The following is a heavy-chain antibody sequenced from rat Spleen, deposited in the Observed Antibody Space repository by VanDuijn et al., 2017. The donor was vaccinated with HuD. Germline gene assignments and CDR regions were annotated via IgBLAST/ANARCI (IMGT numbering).Heavy chain of an antibody. V-gene: IGHV3-3*01. CDR3: AVSDGVHYSLPFAS. Sequence: EVQLQESGPGLVKPSQSLSLTCSVTGHSITSSYRWNWIRKFPGNRLEWMGYINSAGSTTYNPSLRSRISITIDTSKNQFFLQVNSVTADDTSTYYCAVSDGVHYSLPFASLGQGTLVTVSS. CDR1: GHSITSSYR. J-gene: IGHJ3*01. CDR2: INSAGST. D-gene: IGHD1-12*02.